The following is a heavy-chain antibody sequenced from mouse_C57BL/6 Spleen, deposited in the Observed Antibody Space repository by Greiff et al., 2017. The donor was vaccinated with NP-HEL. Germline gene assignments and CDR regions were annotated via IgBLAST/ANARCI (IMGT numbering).Heavy chain of an antibody. V-gene: IGHV5-17*01. Sequence: EVQGVESGGGLVKPGGSLKLSCAASGFTFSDYGMHWVRQAPEKGLEWVAYISSGSSTIYYADTVKGRVTISRDNAKNTLFLQMTSLRSEDTAMYYCARKTGYYAMDYWGQGTSVTVSS. D-gene: IGHD4-1*01. CDR3: ARKTGYYAMDY. CDR2: ISSGSSTI. J-gene: IGHJ4*01. CDR1: GFTFSDYG.